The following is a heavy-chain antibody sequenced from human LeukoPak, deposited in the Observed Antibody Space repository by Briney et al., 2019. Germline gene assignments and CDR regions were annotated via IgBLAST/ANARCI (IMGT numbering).Heavy chain of an antibody. D-gene: IGHD2-2*01. CDR3: AKDKGLVVPAASRTPDY. CDR1: GFTFSSYG. Sequence: GGSLRLXCAASGFTFSSYGMQWVRQAPGKGLEWVAFIRYDGSNKYYADSVKGRFTISRDNSKNTLYLQMNSLRAEDTAVYYCAKDKGLVVPAASRTPDYWGQGTLVTVSS. V-gene: IGHV3-30*02. CDR2: IRYDGSNK. J-gene: IGHJ4*02.